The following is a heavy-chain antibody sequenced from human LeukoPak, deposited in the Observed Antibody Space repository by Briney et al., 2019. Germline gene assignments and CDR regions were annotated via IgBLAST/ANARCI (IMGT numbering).Heavy chain of an antibody. V-gene: IGHV3-30*04. CDR2: ISYDGSNK. D-gene: IGHD3-10*01. J-gene: IGHJ4*02. CDR3: ARGKNLLELLPRIDY. Sequence: PGGSLRLSCAASGFIFSNYAMHWVRQAPGKGLEWVAVISYDGSNKYYADSVKGRFTMSRDNSKKMLYLQMSSLRPEDTAVYYCARGKNLLELLPRIDYWGQGTLVTVSS. CDR1: GFIFSNYA.